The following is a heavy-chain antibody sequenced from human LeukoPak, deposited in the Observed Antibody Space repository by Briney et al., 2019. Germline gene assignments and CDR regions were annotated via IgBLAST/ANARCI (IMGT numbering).Heavy chain of an antibody. CDR2: INPSGGTT. CDR1: GYTFTSYY. D-gene: IGHD2-2*01. V-gene: IGHV1-46*01. Sequence: ASVKVSCKASGYTFTSYYIHWVRQAPGQGLEWMGIINPSGGTTTYAQKLQGRVTMTTDTSTSTAYMELRSLRSDDTAVYYCARDRWYCSSTICYPGMGFDPWGQGTLVTVSS. J-gene: IGHJ5*02. CDR3: ARDRWYCSSTICYPGMGFDP.